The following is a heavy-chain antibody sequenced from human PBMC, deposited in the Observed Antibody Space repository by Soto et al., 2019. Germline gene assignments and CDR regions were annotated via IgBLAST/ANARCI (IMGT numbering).Heavy chain of an antibody. V-gene: IGHV4-39*01. CDR3: ARHCITMASYYYYYMDV. J-gene: IGHJ6*03. CDR1: GGSISSSSYY. D-gene: IGHD3-10*01. Sequence: SETLSLTCTVSGGSISSSSYYWGWIRQPPGKGLEWIGSIYYSGSTYYNPSLKSRVTISVDTSKNQFSLKLSSVTAADTAVYYCARHCITMASYYYYYMDVWGKGTTVTVSS. CDR2: IYYSGST.